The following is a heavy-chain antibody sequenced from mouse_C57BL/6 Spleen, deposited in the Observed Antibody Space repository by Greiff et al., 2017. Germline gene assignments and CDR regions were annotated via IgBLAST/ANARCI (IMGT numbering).Heavy chain of an antibody. CDR3: AKHGSSYYFDY. D-gene: IGHD1-1*01. Sequence: QVQLQQPGAELVRPGSSVKLSCKASGYTFTSYWMDWVKQRPGQGLEWIGNIYPSDSETHYNQKFKDKATLTVDKSSSTAYMQLSSLTSEDSAVYYCAKHGSSYYFDYWGQGTTLTVSS. V-gene: IGHV1-61*01. CDR1: GYTFTSYW. J-gene: IGHJ2*01. CDR2: IYPSDSET.